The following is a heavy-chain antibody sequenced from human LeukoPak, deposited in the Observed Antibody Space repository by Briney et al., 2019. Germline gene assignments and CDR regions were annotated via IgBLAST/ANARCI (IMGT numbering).Heavy chain of an antibody. Sequence: SETLSLTCTVSGGSISSYYWSWIRQPPGKGLEWIGYIYYSGSTNYNPSLKSRVTISVDTSKNQFSLKLSSVTAADTAVYYCARRPYYYDSSGYYWYFDLWGRGILVTVSS. CDR2: IYYSGST. CDR1: GGSISSYY. CDR3: ARRPYYYDSSGYYWYFDL. D-gene: IGHD3-22*01. V-gene: IGHV4-59*01. J-gene: IGHJ2*01.